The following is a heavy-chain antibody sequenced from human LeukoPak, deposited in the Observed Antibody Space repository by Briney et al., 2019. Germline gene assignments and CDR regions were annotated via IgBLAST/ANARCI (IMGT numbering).Heavy chain of an antibody. V-gene: IGHV4-31*02. Sequence: WVRPAPGRGLDWIGYIHYSGSTYYNPCFKSRVTIPLDTSKNQFSMKLTTVTAADTAVYYCVRFSVTAYTAMATGYYYYVMDVWGQGTTVTVSS. CDR2: IHYSGST. J-gene: IGHJ6*02. CDR3: VRFSVTAYTAMATGYYYYVMDV. D-gene: IGHD5-18*01.